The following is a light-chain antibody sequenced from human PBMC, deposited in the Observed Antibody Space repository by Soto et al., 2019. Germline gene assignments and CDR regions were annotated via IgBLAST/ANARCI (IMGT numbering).Light chain of an antibody. V-gene: IGKV1-39*01. CDR3: QQSYSTPPGT. CDR2: ATS. J-gene: IGKJ1*01. CDR1: QRISTY. Sequence: DIQMTQSPSTLSASVGDIVTITCRASQRISTYLIWYQQKPGKAPKLLIYATSSLQNGVPSRFSGSGSGTDFTLTISSLQPEDFATDYCQQSYSTPPGTFGQGTKVDIK.